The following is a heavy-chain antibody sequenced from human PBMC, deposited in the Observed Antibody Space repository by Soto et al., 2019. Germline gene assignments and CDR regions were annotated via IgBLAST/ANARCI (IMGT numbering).Heavy chain of an antibody. CDR1: GFTFSSYA. CDR2: ISGSGGST. D-gene: IGHD2-15*01. J-gene: IGHJ6*03. V-gene: IGHV3-23*01. CDR3: AKDKAVLAYYYYYYMDV. Sequence: EVQLLGSGGGLVQPGGSLRLSCAASGFTFSSYAMSWVRQAPGKGLEWVSAISGSGGSTYYADSVKGRFTISRDNSKNTLYLQMNSLRAEDTAVYYCAKDKAVLAYYYYYYMDVWGKGTTVTVSS.